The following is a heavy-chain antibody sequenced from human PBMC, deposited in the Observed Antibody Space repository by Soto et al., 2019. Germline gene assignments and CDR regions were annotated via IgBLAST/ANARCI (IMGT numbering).Heavy chain of an antibody. Sequence: GGSLRLSCAASGFTFSSYGMHWVRQAPGKGLEWVAVISYDGSNKYYADSMKGRFTISRDNSKNTLYLQMNSVRAEDTAVYYCAIDIESGESELPGPVDYYGMAGWGQGTTVTVSS. CDR1: GFTFSSYG. CDR2: ISYDGSNK. V-gene: IGHV3-30*03. J-gene: IGHJ6*02. D-gene: IGHD1-26*01. CDR3: AIDIESGESELPGPVDYYGMAG.